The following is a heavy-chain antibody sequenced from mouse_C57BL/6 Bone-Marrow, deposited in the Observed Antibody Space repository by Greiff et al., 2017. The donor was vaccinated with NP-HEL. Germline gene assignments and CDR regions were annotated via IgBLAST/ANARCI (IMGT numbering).Heavy chain of an antibody. D-gene: IGHD2-1*01. CDR1: GYTFTDYE. Sequence: QVQLKQSGAELVRPGASVTLSCKASGYTFTDYEMHWVKQTPVHGLEWIGAIDPETGGTAYNQKFKGKAILTADKSSSTTYMELRSLTSEDSAVYYCTREVGLDLLYHAYWGHGTLVTVSA. CDR3: TREVGLDLLYHAY. CDR2: IDPETGGT. J-gene: IGHJ3*01. V-gene: IGHV1-15*01.